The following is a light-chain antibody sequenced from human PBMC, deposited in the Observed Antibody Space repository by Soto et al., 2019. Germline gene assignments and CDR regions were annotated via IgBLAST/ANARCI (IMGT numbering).Light chain of an antibody. J-gene: IGLJ1*01. CDR2: DVT. CDR3: NSYTTSTSFV. Sequence: QSVLTQPASVSGSPGQSITISCTGTSNDIATYNFVSWYQQHPGKAPKLLIYDVTNRPSGVPDRFSGSKSGSTASLTISGLQAEDEADYYCNSYTTSTSFVFGTGTKVTVL. CDR1: SNDIATYNF. V-gene: IGLV2-14*01.